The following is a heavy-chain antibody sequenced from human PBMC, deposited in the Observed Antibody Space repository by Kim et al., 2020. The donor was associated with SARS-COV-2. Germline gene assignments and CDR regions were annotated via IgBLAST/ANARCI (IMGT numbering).Heavy chain of an antibody. J-gene: IGHJ3*02. CDR3: ARDDILTGYYSDAFDI. V-gene: IGHV3-30*07. Sequence: SVKGRFTISRDNSKNTLDLQMNSLRAEDTAVYYCARDDILTGYYSDAFDIWGQGTMVTVSS. D-gene: IGHD3-9*01.